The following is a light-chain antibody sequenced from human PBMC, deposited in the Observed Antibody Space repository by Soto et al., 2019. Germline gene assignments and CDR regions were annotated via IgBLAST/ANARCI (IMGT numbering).Light chain of an antibody. Sequence: EIVLPQSPGTLSLYPGERATLSCRVSQSVSSTYLAWYQQKPGQAPRLLISGASSRATGIPDRFSGSGSGTDFTLTISRREPEDFAVYYGHHYGSAHPFNFGQGTKLEIK. CDR2: GAS. CDR3: HHYGSAHPFN. J-gene: IGKJ2*01. CDR1: QSVSSTY. V-gene: IGKV3-20*01.